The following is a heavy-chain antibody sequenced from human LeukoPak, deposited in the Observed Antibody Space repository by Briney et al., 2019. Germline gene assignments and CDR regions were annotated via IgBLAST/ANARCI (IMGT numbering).Heavy chain of an antibody. J-gene: IGHJ4*02. CDR3: AKDLADRRYLYEVRGFFDY. D-gene: IGHD2/OR15-2a*01. Sequence: PGGTLRLSCAASGFTFSSYDMNWVRQAPGKGLEWVSSVSGSGGSTYYADSVRGRFTISRDNSNNTLYLQMNSLRAEDTAVYYCAKDLADRRYLYEVRGFFDYWGQGTLVTVSS. CDR2: VSGSGGST. V-gene: IGHV3-23*01. CDR1: GFTFSSYD.